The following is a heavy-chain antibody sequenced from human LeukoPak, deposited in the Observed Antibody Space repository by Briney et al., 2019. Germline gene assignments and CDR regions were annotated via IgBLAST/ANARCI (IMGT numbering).Heavy chain of an antibody. V-gene: IGHV3-23*01. CDR1: GFTFSDYG. CDR2: VSYNDGSRT. J-gene: IGHJ5*02. Sequence: GGSLRLSCAASGFTFSDYGMTWVRQAPGKGLECVSAVSYNDGSRTYYADSVKGRLTISRDNSRITVYLQMNSLRVEDTAVYYCAGRGIAHSWGQGTLVTVSS. CDR3: AGRGIAHS. D-gene: IGHD6-13*01.